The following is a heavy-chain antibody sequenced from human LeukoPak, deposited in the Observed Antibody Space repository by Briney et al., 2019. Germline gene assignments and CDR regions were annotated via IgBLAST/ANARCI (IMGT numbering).Heavy chain of an antibody. D-gene: IGHD2-2*02. J-gene: IGHJ5*02. V-gene: IGHV1-69*13. CDR2: IIPIFGTA. Sequence: ASVKVSCKASGGTVSRYPISWVRQAPGQGLEWMGGIIPIFGTANYAQRFQGRVTITADESTSTAYMELSSLRSEDTAVYYCARDRPGRYCSTISCYSASPFDPWGQGTLVTVSS. CDR1: GGTVSRYP. CDR3: ARDRPGRYCSTISCYSASPFDP.